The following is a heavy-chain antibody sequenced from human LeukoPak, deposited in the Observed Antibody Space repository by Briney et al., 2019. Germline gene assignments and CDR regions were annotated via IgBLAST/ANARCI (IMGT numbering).Heavy chain of an antibody. CDR1: GYTFTSYG. D-gene: IGHD3-10*01. V-gene: IGHV1-69*13. CDR3: ATNLWFGEPSGWFDP. CDR2: IIPIFGTA. J-gene: IGHJ5*02. Sequence: SVKVSCKASGYTFTSYGISWVRQAPGQGLEWMGGIIPIFGTASYAQKFQGRVTITADESTSTAYMELSSLRSEDTAVYYCATNLWFGEPSGWFDPWGQGTLVTVSS.